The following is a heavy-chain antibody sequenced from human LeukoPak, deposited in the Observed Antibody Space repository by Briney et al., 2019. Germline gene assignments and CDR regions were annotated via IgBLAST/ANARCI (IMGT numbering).Heavy chain of an antibody. J-gene: IGHJ4*02. Sequence: SETLCLTCAVSGGSISSGGYSWSCIRPPPGKGLEWIGYIDHSGSTYYNPSLKSRVTISVDRSKNQFSLKLSSVTAADTAVYYCARLVAATGNFDYWGQGTLVTVSS. CDR2: IDHSGST. D-gene: IGHD6-13*01. CDR3: ARLVAATGNFDY. CDR1: GGSISSGGYS. V-gene: IGHV4-30-2*01.